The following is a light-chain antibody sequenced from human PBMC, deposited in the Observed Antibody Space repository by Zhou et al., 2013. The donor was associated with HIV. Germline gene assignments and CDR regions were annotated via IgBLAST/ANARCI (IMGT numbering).Light chain of an antibody. Sequence: DIVMTQSPLSLPVTPGEPASISCRSSQSLLYGNGYNYLNWYLQKPGQSPHLLIYLGSNRAAGVPDRFRGSGSGTDFTLKISRVEAKDVGVYYCMQALQAPPTFGQGTKVEIK. CDR1: QSLLYGNGYNY. V-gene: IGKV2-28*01. CDR3: MQALQAPPT. CDR2: LGS. J-gene: IGKJ1*01.